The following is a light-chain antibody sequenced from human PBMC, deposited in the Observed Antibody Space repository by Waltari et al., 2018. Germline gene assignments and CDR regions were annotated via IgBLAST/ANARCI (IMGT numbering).Light chain of an antibody. Sequence: DIQMTQSPSSVSASIGDRVTITCRASQGINTWLAWYQQKPGKAPKLLIYAASSLLSGGPSRFSGSGSGTDFTLTITSLQPEDFANYYCQQANNFPLTFGGGTKVEIK. CDR1: QGINTW. CDR2: AAS. CDR3: QQANNFPLT. J-gene: IGKJ4*02. V-gene: IGKV1-12*01.